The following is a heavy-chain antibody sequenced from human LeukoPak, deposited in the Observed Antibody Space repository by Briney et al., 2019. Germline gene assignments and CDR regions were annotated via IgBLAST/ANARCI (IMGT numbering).Heavy chain of an antibody. CDR1: GFTFSNYW. D-gene: IGHD3-3*02. J-gene: IGHJ5*02. CDR2: IKHDASET. CDR3: AKGVSGNWPHFSDP. V-gene: IGHV3-7*01. Sequence: GGSPRLSGAASGFTFSNYWMSWGRKAPGKGLERVANIKHDASETYYVDSLKGRFTISRDNAKNSLYLQMNSLRVDDTAVYYCAKGVSGNWPHFSDPWGQGTLVTVSS.